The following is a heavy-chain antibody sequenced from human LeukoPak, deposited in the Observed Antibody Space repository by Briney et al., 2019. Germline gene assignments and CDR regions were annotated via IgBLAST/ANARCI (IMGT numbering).Heavy chain of an antibody. Sequence: SGTPSLPCPVSGSSLSSSSYYWGWVPPPPRKGVGWVGGMSYKYSGSTYYNPSLKSRVTISVDTSKNQFSLKLSSVTAAGTAVYYCARDYDSSGCFDYWGQGTLVTVSS. D-gene: IGHD3-22*01. CDR3: ARDYDSSGCFDY. CDR2: MSYKYSGST. V-gene: IGHV4-39*07. CDR1: GSSLSSSSYY. J-gene: IGHJ4*02.